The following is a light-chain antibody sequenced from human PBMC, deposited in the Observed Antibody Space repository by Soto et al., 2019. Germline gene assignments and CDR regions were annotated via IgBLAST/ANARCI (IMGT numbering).Light chain of an antibody. CDR1: SSDVGGYNY. CDR3: SSYTSASTLAV. Sequence: QSALTQPASVSGSPGQSITISCTGTSSDVGGYNYVSWYQQHPGKAPKLMIYDVHNRPSGISDRFSGSNSGNTASLTISGLQAEDEADYYCSSYTSASTLAVFGGGTKLTVL. J-gene: IGLJ2*01. CDR2: DVH. V-gene: IGLV2-14*03.